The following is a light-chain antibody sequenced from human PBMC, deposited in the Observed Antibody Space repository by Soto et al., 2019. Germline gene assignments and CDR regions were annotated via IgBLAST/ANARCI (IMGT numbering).Light chain of an antibody. Sequence: QSVLTQPXSASXXPXXSVTIXCTGTSSDVGGYNYVSWYQQHPGKAPKLMIYEVSKRPSGVPDRFSGSKSGNTASLTVSGLQAEDEADYYCSSYAGSNNFVFGGGTKLTVL. CDR3: SSYAGSNNFV. V-gene: IGLV2-8*01. CDR1: SSDVGGYNY. J-gene: IGLJ2*01. CDR2: EVS.